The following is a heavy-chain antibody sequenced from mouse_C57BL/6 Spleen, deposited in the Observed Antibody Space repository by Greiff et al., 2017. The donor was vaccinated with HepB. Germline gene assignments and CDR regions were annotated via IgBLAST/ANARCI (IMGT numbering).Heavy chain of an antibody. D-gene: IGHD2-2*01. Sequence: EVKLQESGPGLVKPSQSLSLTCSVTGYSITSGYYWNWIRQFPGNKLEWMGYISYDGSNNYNPSLKNRISITRDTSKNQFFLKLNSVTTEDTATYYCARWNYGYDVWDYWGQGTTLTVSS. CDR3: ARWNYGYDVWDY. CDR2: ISYDGSN. V-gene: IGHV3-6*01. J-gene: IGHJ2*01. CDR1: GYSITSGYY.